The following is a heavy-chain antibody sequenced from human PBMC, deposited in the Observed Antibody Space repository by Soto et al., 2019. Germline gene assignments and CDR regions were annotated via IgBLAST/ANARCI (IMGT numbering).Heavy chain of an antibody. Sequence: SVKVSCKASVYTFTSYGISWVRQAPGQGLEWMGWISAYNGNTNYAQKLQGRVTMTTGTSTSTAYMELRSLRSDDTAVYYCARDPEGGYSYGPSYYYYGMDVWGQGTTVTASS. CDR3: ARDPEGGYSYGPSYYYYGMDV. D-gene: IGHD5-18*01. V-gene: IGHV1-18*04. CDR1: VYTFTSYG. J-gene: IGHJ6*02. CDR2: ISAYNGNT.